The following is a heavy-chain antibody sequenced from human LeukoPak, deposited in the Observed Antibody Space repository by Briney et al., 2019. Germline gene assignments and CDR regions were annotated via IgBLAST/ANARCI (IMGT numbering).Heavy chain of an antibody. CDR2: IYYSGST. CDR1: GGSVSSGSYY. V-gene: IGHV4-61*01. CDR3: ARDGGIAAAGSNYYYGMDV. Sequence: SETPSLTCTVSGGSVSSGSYYWSWIRQPPGKGLEWIGYIYYSGSTNYNPSLKSRVTISVDTSKNQFSLKLSSVTAADTAVYYCARDGGIAAAGSNYYYGMDVWGKGTTVTVSS. J-gene: IGHJ6*04. D-gene: IGHD6-13*01.